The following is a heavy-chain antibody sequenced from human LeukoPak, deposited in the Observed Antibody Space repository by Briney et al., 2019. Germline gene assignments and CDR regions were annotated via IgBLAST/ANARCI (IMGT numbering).Heavy chain of an antibody. V-gene: IGHV3-30*02. J-gene: IGHJ4*02. D-gene: IGHD5-18*01. CDR2: IRYDGTKK. CDR1: GFTFSSYG. Sequence: GGSLRLSCAASGFTFSSYGMHWVRQAPGKGLEWVAFIRYDGTKKYYADSVKGRFTISRDNSKNTLYMQMNSLRAEDTAVYYCARRQRFSAVTFDYWGQGTVVTVSS. CDR3: ARRQRFSAVTFDY.